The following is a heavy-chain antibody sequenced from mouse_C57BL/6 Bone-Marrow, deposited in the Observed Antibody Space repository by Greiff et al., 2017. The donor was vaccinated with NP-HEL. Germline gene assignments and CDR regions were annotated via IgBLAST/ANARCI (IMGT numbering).Heavy chain of an antibody. V-gene: IGHV1-62-2*01. J-gene: IGHJ4*01. CDR3: ARHEDPHRQLRLRNYAMDY. CDR2: FYPGSGSI. CDR1: GYTFTEYT. Sequence: QVQLQQSGAELVKPGASVKLSCKASGYTFTEYTIHWVKQRSGQGLEWIGWFYPGSGSIKYNEKFKDKATLTADKSSSTVYMELSRLTSEDSAVYFCARHEDPHRQLRLRNYAMDYWGQGTSVTVSS. D-gene: IGHD3-2*02.